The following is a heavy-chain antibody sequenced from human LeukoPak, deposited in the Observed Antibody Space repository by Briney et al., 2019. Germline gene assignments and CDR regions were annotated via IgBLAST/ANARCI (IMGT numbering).Heavy chain of an antibody. Sequence: SETLSLTCTVSGGSISSYYWSWIRQPPGKGLEWIGYIYYSGSTNYIPSLKSRVTISVDTSKNQFSLKLSSVTAADTAVYYCARVEQWLGRAFDYWGQGTLVTVSS. CDR2: IYYSGST. CDR1: GGSISSYY. V-gene: IGHV4-59*01. J-gene: IGHJ4*02. CDR3: ARVEQWLGRAFDY. D-gene: IGHD6-19*01.